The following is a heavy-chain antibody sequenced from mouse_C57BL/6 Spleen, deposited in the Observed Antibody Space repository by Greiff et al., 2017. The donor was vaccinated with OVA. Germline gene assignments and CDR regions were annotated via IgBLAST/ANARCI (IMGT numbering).Heavy chain of an antibody. CDR3: ARGSLVFYGNPHWYFDV. CDR2: INPSTGGT. D-gene: IGHD2-1*01. V-gene: IGHV1-42*01. J-gene: IGHJ1*03. CDR1: GYSFTGYY. Sequence: EVNVVESGPELVKPGASVKISCKASGYSFTGYYMNWVKQSPEKSLEWIGEINPSTGGTTYNQKFKAKATLTVDKSSSTAYMQLKSLTSEDSAVYYCARGSLVFYGNPHWYFDVWGTGTTVTVSS.